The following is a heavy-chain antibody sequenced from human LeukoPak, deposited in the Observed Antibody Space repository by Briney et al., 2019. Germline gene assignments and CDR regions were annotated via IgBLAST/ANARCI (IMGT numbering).Heavy chain of an antibody. CDR2: IYYSGST. CDR1: GGSISSGDYY. V-gene: IGHV4-30-4*01. D-gene: IGHD4-23*01. CDR3: ARYGGNSVGNYFDY. J-gene: IGHJ4*02. Sequence: SETLSLTCTVSGGSISSGDYYWSWIRQPPGKGLEWIGYIYYSGSTNYNPSLKSRVTISVDTSKNQFSLKLSSVTAADTAVYYCARYGGNSVGNYFDYWGQGTLVTVSS.